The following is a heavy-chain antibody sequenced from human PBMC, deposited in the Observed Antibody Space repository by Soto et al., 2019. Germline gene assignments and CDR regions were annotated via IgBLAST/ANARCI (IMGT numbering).Heavy chain of an antibody. D-gene: IGHD2-15*01. J-gene: IGHJ4*02. CDR1: GFTFSSYN. Sequence: EVQLVESGEGLVQPGGSLRLSCAASGFTFSSYNIHWIRQAPGKGLEFVSAISRSGDRTHYADSVTGRFTITRDNSKNAVWLQMGSLRAEDMAVYYCARARCSSGQCYYFDYWGRGALVSVSS. CDR3: ARARCSSGQCYYFDY. V-gene: IGHV3-64*02. CDR2: ISRSGDRT.